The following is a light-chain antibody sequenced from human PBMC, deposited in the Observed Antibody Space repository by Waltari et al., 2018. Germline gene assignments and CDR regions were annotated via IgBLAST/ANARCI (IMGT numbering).Light chain of an antibody. CDR2: DPS. Sequence: EIVLTQSPGTLSLSPGERATLSCRASQSVGRSLAWYQQKPGLPPRLLIYDPSSRATGTPGRFRGSGSGTDFSLAISSLEPEDFAVYFCQHYVNLPVTFGQGTKVEI. CDR3: QHYVNLPVT. V-gene: IGKV3-20*01. J-gene: IGKJ1*01. CDR1: QSVGRS.